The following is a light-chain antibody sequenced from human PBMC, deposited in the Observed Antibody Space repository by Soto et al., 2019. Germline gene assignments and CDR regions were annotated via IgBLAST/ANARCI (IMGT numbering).Light chain of an antibody. J-gene: IGLJ1*01. CDR2: YDD. CDR1: RSNVGNNA. V-gene: IGLV1-36*01. Sequence: QSVLTQPPSVSEAPRQRVTISCSGSRSNVGNNAVNWYQQLPGKAPKLLIYYDDLVASGVSDRFSGYKSGTSASLAISGLQSEDEADYYCAAWDDTLKGFVFGTGTKLTVL. CDR3: AAWDDTLKGFV.